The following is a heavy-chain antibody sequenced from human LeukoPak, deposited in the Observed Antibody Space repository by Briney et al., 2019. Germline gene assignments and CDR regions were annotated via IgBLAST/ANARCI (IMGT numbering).Heavy chain of an antibody. Sequence: SVKVSCKASGGTFSSYAISWVRQAPGQGLEWMGGIIPIFGTANYAQKFQGRVTMTRDTSTRTVYMEVSSLKPEDTAVYYCARQGAYSSAIGMGYWGQGTLVTVSS. D-gene: IGHD6-19*01. CDR3: ARQGAYSSAIGMGY. CDR1: GGTFSSYA. J-gene: IGHJ4*02. CDR2: IIPIFGTA. V-gene: IGHV1-69*05.